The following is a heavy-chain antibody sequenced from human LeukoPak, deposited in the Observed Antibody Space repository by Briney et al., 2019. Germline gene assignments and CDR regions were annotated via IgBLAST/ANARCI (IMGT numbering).Heavy chain of an antibody. CDR3: AKDIPDVAVAGPYDY. CDR1: GFSFSSYA. D-gene: IGHD6-19*01. CDR2: ISGSGGST. V-gene: IGHV3-23*01. Sequence: PGGSLRLSCAASGFSFSSYAMSWVRQAPGKGLEWVSAISGSGGSTYYADSVKGRFTISRDNSKNTLYLQMSSLRAEDTAVYYCAKDIPDVAVAGPYDYWGQGTLVTVSS. J-gene: IGHJ4*02.